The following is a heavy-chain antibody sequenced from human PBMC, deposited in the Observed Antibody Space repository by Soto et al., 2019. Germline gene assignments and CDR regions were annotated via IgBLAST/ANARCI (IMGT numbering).Heavy chain of an antibody. Sequence: QMHLVQAGAEVQKPGPSVQVSCKASGGSFTYTLSWVRQAPGQGLEWMGGIIPIFGTTNYAQKFQGRVSIPAYESTKTAYMELSSLRFEDTAFYYCARLHSHGTYGMDVWGQGTKVTVSS. CDR2: IIPIFGTT. J-gene: IGHJ6*02. V-gene: IGHV1-69*01. CDR1: GGSFTYT. CDR3: ARLHSHGTYGMDV. D-gene: IGHD5-18*01.